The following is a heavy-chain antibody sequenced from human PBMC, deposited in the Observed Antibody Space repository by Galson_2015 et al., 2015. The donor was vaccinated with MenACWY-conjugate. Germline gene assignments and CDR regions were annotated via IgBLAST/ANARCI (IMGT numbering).Heavy chain of an antibody. D-gene: IGHD1-26*01. Sequence: SLRLSCAASGFTFSTYWMHWVRPAPGKGLVWVSRINSDGRSTSYADSVKGRFTISRDNAKNTLYLQMNSLRAEDTAVYYCARLGGNYRTTSHFDYWGQGTLVTVSS. CDR1: GFTFSTYW. J-gene: IGHJ4*02. CDR3: ARLGGNYRTTSHFDY. CDR2: INSDGRST. V-gene: IGHV3-74*01.